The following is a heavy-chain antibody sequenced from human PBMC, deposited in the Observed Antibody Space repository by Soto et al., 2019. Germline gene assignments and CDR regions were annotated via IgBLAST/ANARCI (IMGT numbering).Heavy chain of an antibody. J-gene: IGHJ6*02. CDR3: ARDDYYDSSGSYYYYGMDV. Sequence: QVQLVQSGAEVKKPGSSVKVSCKASGGTFSSYAISWVRQAPGQGLEWMGGIIPIFGTANYAQKFQGRVTIIADESTSTAYMELSSLRSEDTAVYYCARDDYYDSSGSYYYYGMDVWGQGTTVTVSS. CDR1: GGTFSSYA. CDR2: IIPIFGTA. D-gene: IGHD3-22*01. V-gene: IGHV1-69*01.